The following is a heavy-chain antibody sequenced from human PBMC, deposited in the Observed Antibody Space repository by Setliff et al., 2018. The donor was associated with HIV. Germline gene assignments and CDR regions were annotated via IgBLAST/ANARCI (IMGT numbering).Heavy chain of an antibody. CDR1: GASITTDTYY. J-gene: IGHJ4*02. D-gene: IGHD2-21*01. CDR2: IYHRGST. V-gene: IGHV4-39*01. CDR3: AQMSISASVYFDY. Sequence: SETLSLTCTVSGASITTDTYYWAWIRQPPGKGLEWIGSIYHRGSTHHNPSLKSRVTISKDTSNNQFSLRLKSVTAADTAVYFCAQMSISASVYFDYWGQGTLVTVSS.